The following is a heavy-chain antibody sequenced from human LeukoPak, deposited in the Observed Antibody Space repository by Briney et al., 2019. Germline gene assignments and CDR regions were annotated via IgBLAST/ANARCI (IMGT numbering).Heavy chain of an antibody. CDR1: GVSISNYY. J-gene: IGHJ2*01. V-gene: IGHV4-4*07. CDR3: ARDHRTIFAHWYFDL. CDR2: IYTSGST. Sequence: SETLSLTCTVSGVSISNYYWSWIRQPAGKGLEWIGRIYTSGSTNYNPSLKSRVTISVDTSKNQFSLKLSSVTAADTAVYYCARDHRTIFAHWYFDLWGRGTLVTVSS. D-gene: IGHD3-3*01.